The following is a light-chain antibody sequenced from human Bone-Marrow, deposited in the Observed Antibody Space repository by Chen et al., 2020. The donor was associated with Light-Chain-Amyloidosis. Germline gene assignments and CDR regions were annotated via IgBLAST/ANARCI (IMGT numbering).Light chain of an antibody. Sequence: EIVMTQSPSTLSVSPGERATLSCRASQSINTNLAWYQQRPGQAPRLLIYCPSTRASSIPARFSGGGSGTDVTLAISSLQSEDSAGYYCQQFHLWPLTFGGGTKVEI. V-gene: IGKV3-15*01. J-gene: IGKJ4*01. CDR3: QQFHLWPLT. CDR2: CPS. CDR1: QSINTN.